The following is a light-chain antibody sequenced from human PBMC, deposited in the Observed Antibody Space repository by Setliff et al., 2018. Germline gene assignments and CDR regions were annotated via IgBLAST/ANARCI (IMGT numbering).Light chain of an antibody. Sequence: DIVMTQYPESLAVSLGERATIDCKSSQSVLYSSNNRNYLAWYQQKPRQPPKLLIYWASTRESGVPDRFSGSGSGTDFTLTISSLHPEDVALYYCQQYYSNPPTFGGGTKVDIK. CDR1: QSVLYSSNNRNY. CDR3: QQYYSNPPT. V-gene: IGKV4-1*01. CDR2: WAS. J-gene: IGKJ4*01.